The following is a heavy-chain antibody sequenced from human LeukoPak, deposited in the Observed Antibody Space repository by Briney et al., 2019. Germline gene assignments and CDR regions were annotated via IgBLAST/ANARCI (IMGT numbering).Heavy chain of an antibody. V-gene: IGHV3-53*01. CDR3: ARRAGGYSHPYDY. CDR2: IYSGGST. D-gene: IGHD4-23*01. CDR1: GFTVSSNF. Sequence: PGGSLRLSCAASGFTVSSNFLSWVRQAPGKGVEWVSLIYSGGSTDYTDSVKGRFTISRDDSKNTLYLQMNSLRAEDTAVYYCARRAGGYSHPYDYWGQGTLVTVSS. J-gene: IGHJ4*02.